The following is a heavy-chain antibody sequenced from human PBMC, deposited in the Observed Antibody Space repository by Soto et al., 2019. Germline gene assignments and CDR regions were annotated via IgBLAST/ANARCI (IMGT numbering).Heavy chain of an antibody. Sequence: GGSLRLSCAASGFTFSNAWMSWVHQAPGKGLEWVGRIKSKTDGGTTDYAAPVKGRFTISRDDSKNTLYLQMNSLKTEDAAVYYCTTIRGYSYGSYTDYWGQGTLVTVSS. J-gene: IGHJ4*02. CDR2: IKSKTDGGTT. CDR1: GFTFSNAW. V-gene: IGHV3-15*01. CDR3: TTIRGYSYGSYTDY. D-gene: IGHD5-18*01.